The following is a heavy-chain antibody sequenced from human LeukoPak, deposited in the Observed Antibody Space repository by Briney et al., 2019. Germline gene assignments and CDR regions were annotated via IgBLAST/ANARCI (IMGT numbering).Heavy chain of an antibody. J-gene: IGHJ3*02. D-gene: IGHD6-13*01. V-gene: IGHV1-18*01. CDR3: ARDGVGIAAAGRGAFDI. CDR1: GGTFSSYG. CDR2: ICAYNGNT. Sequence: ASVKVSCKASGGTFSSYGISWVRQAPGQGLEWMGWICAYNGNTNYAQKLQGRVTMATDTSTSTAYMELRSLRSDDTAVYYCARDGVGIAAAGRGAFDIWGQGTMVTVSS.